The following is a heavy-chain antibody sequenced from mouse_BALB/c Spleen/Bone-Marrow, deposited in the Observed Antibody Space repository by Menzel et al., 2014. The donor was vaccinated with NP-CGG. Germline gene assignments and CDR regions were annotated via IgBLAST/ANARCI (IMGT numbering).Heavy chain of an antibody. J-gene: IGHJ3*01. Sequence: QLQESGAELVKPGASVKLSCTASGFNIKDTYMHWVKQRPEQGLEWIGRIDPANGNTKYDPKFQGKATITADTSSNTAYLQLSSLTSEDTAVYYCANYYYGSSLFAYWGQGTLVTVSA. D-gene: IGHD1-1*01. V-gene: IGHV14-3*02. CDR3: ANYYYGSSLFAY. CDR1: GFNIKDTY. CDR2: IDPANGNT.